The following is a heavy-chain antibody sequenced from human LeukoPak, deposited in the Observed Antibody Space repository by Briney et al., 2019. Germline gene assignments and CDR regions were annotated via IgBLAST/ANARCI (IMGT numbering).Heavy chain of an antibody. Sequence: GGSLRLSCAASGFTFSNAWMSWVRQAPGKGLEWVGRIKSKTDGGTTDYAAPVKGRFTISRDDSKNTLYLQMNSLKTEDTAVYYCTTSGFTTVLLDAFDIWGQGTMVTVSS. CDR2: IKSKTDGGTT. CDR1: GFTFSNAW. CDR3: TTSGFTTVLLDAFDI. D-gene: IGHD3-10*01. J-gene: IGHJ3*02. V-gene: IGHV3-15*01.